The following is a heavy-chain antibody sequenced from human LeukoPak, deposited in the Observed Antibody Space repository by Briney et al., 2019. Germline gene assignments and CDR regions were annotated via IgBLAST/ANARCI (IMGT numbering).Heavy chain of an antibody. J-gene: IGHJ6*02. CDR3: ARDKLPYCSNTSCYREPYYGMDV. Sequence: ASVKVSCKASGYTFTSYGISWVRQAPGQGLEWMGWISAYNGNTNYAQKLQGRVTMTTDTSTSTAYMELRSLRSDDTAVYYCARDKLPYCSNTSCYREPYYGMDVWGQGTTVTVSS. D-gene: IGHD2-2*01. CDR1: GYTFTSYG. CDR2: ISAYNGNT. V-gene: IGHV1-18*01.